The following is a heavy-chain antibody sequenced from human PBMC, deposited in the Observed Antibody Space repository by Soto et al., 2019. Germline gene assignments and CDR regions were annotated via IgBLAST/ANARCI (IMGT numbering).Heavy chain of an antibody. CDR3: ARDNLVGGYGDYVDY. Sequence: QVQLQESGPGLVKPSQTLSLTCTVSGGSISSGGYYWSWIRQHPGKGLEWIGYIYYSGSTYYNPSLKSRVTISVDTSKNHFSLKMSSVTAADTAVYYCARDNLVGGYGDYVDYWGQGTLVTVSS. J-gene: IGHJ4*02. CDR1: GGSISSGGYY. D-gene: IGHD4-17*01. V-gene: IGHV4-31*03. CDR2: IYYSGST.